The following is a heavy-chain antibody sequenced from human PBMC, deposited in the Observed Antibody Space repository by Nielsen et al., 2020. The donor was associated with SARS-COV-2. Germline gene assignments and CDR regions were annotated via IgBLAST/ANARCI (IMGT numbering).Heavy chain of an antibody. V-gene: IGHV4-59*01. D-gene: IGHD3-3*01. J-gene: IGHJ5*02. CDR2: IYYSGST. CDR3: ARIAPITIFGVVSWFDP. CDR1: GGSISSYY. Sequence: SETLSLTCTVSGGSISSYYWSWIRQPPGKGLEWIGYIYYSGSTNYNPSLKSRVTISVDTSKTQFSLKLSSVTAADTAVYYCARIAPITIFGVVSWFDPWGQGTLVTVSS.